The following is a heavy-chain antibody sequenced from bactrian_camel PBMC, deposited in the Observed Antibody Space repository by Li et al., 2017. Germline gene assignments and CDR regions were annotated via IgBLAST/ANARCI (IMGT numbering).Heavy chain of an antibody. V-gene: IGHV3S53*01. CDR1: GYTYCLSD. J-gene: IGHJ4*01. D-gene: IGHD3*01. Sequence: QLVESGGGSVQAGGSLRISCVASGYTYCLSDITWYRQAPGKDREFVSGIDRDRITTYADPVKGRFTISRDNAKNVLYLQLNNLKVEDTGMYYCTNDDFQQTWKIALPADIHRGQGTQVTVSS. CDR3: TNDDFQQTWKIALPADIH. CDR2: IDRDRIT.